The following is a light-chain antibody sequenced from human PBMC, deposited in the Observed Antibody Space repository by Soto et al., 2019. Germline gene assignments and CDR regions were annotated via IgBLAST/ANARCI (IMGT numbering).Light chain of an antibody. J-gene: IGLJ2*01. CDR3: SSYTGSGTF. V-gene: IGLV2-14*01. CDR1: SSDVGCYDQ. CDR2: AVS. Sequence: QSALTQPASVSGSPGQSIAISCTGTSSDVGCYDQVSWYQQHPGKVPKLMIYAVSNRPSGVSDRFSGSQSGNPASLTISGLQAEDEADYYCSSYTGSGTFFGGGTKLTVL.